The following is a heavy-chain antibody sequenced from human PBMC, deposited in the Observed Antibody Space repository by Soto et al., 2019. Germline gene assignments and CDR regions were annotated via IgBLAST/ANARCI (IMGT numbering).Heavy chain of an antibody. Sequence: ASVKVSCKASGYTFTSYGISWVRQAPGQGLEWMGWISAYNGNANYAQKNQGRVTMTTETSTSTAYMELRSLRSDDTAVYYCARDRVVPAAIVPIDYWGQGTLVTVSS. CDR2: ISAYNGNA. J-gene: IGHJ4*02. CDR1: GYTFTSYG. D-gene: IGHD2-2*01. CDR3: ARDRVVPAAIVPIDY. V-gene: IGHV1-18*01.